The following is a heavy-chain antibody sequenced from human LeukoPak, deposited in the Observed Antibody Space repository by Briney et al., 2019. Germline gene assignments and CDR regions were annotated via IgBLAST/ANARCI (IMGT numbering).Heavy chain of an antibody. CDR2: INHSGST. V-gene: IGHV4-34*01. J-gene: IGHJ5*02. CDR1: GGSFSVYY. CDR3: ARGSLYYYGSGDWFDP. Sequence: SETLSLTCAVHGGSFSVYYWSWIRQPPGKGLEWIGEINHSGSTDYNPSLKSRVTISVDTSKNQFSLKLSSVTAADTAVYYCARGSLYYYGSGDWFDPWGQGTLVTVSS. D-gene: IGHD3-10*01.